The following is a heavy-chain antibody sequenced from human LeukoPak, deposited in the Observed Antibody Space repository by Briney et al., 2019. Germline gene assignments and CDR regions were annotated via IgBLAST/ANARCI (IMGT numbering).Heavy chain of an antibody. J-gene: IGHJ4*02. V-gene: IGHV4-38-2*01. CDR2: IYHSGST. D-gene: IGHD4-23*01. CDR1: GYSISSGYY. Sequence: PSETLSLTCAVSGYSISSGYYWGWIRQPPGKGLEWIGSIYHSGSTYYNPSLKSRVTISVDTSKNQFSLKLSSATAADTAVYYCASDLFRSSTVVTPASFDYWGQGTLVTVSS. CDR3: ASDLFRSSTVVTPASFDY.